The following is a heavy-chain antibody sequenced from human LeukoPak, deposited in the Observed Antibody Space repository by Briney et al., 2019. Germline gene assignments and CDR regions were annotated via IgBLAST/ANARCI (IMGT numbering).Heavy chain of an antibody. J-gene: IGHJ4*02. CDR1: GYSFTTYW. D-gene: IGHD2/OR15-2a*01. Sequence: GESLKISCRGSGYSFTTYWITWVRQMPGKGREWMGIIYPGDSETRYNPSFEGHVTISADKSISTAYLQWTSLKASDTAMYYCARGATVLNFDFWGQGTLVTVSS. V-gene: IGHV5-51*01. CDR2: IYPGDSET. CDR3: ARGATVLNFDF.